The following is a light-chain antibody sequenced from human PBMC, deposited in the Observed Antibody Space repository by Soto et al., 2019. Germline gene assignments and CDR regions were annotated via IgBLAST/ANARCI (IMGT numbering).Light chain of an antibody. CDR3: AAWDDSLNGSYV. V-gene: IGLV1-44*01. CDR2: SNN. CDR1: SSNIGSNT. J-gene: IGLJ1*01. Sequence: QSVLTQPPSASGTPGQRVTISCSGSSSNIGSNTVNWYQQLPGTAPKLLIYSNNQRPSGVPDRFSGSKSGTSASLAISELQSEDEADCYCAAWDDSLNGSYVFGTGTKVTVL.